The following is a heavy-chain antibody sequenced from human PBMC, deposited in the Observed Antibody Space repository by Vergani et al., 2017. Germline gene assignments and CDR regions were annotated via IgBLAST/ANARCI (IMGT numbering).Heavy chain of an antibody. Sequence: QVQLVESGGGVVQPGRSLRLSCAASGFTFSSYGMHWVRQAPGKGLEWVAVISYDGSNKYYADSVKGRFTISRDNSKNTLYLQMNSLRAEDTAVYYCARDLNDIVVVVAATYYGMDVWGQGTTVTVSS. J-gene: IGHJ6*02. CDR2: ISYDGSNK. CDR3: ARDLNDIVVVVAATYYGMDV. D-gene: IGHD2-15*01. V-gene: IGHV3-30*03. CDR1: GFTFSSYG.